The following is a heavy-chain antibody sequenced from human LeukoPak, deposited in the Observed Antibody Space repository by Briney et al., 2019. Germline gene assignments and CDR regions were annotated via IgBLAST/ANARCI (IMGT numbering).Heavy chain of an antibody. Sequence: PGGSLRLSCAASGFTFSSYAMSWVRQAPGKGLEWVSAISGSGGSTYYADSVKGRFTISRDNSKNTLYLQMNSLTPEDTAMYYCASRRSGWPNDALDIWGQGTMVTVTS. CDR3: ASRRSGWPNDALDI. V-gene: IGHV3-23*01. J-gene: IGHJ3*02. CDR2: ISGSGGST. CDR1: GFTFSSYA. D-gene: IGHD6-19*01.